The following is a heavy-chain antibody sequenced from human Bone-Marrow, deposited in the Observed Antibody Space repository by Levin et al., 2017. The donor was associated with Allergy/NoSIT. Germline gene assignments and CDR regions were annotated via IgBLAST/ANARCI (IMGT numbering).Heavy chain of an antibody. CDR3: ARDRWEWELKGYFDY. D-gene: IGHD1-26*01. CDR1: GFTFSSYV. V-gene: IGHV3-30*04. CDR2: ISYDGSNK. Sequence: PGGSLRLSCAASGFTFSSYVMYWVRQAPGKGLEWVAVISYDGSNKYSDSVKGRFTISRDNSKNTLYLQMNSLRAEDTAVYYCARDRWEWELKGYFDYWGQGTLVTVSS. J-gene: IGHJ4*02.